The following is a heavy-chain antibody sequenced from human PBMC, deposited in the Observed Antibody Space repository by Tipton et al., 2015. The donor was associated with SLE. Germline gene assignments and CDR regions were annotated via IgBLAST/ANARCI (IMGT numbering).Heavy chain of an antibody. CDR3: AKEGGYYEFWSCYTSLGDY. CDR2: ISGSGGST. V-gene: IGHV3-23*01. D-gene: IGHD3-3*01. Sequence: SLRLSCAASGFTFSSYWMSWVRQAPGKGLEWVSAISGSGGSTYYADSVKGRFTISRDNSKNTLYLQMNSLRAEDTAVYYCAKEGGYYEFWSCYTSLGDYWGQGTLVTLSS. J-gene: IGHJ4*02. CDR1: GFTFSSYW.